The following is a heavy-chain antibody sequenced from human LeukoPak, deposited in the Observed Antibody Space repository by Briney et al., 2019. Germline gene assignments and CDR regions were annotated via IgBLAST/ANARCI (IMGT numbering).Heavy chain of an antibody. CDR3: ARQRGYCSSTSCYTDY. V-gene: IGHV4-4*07. CDR1: GGSISSYY. J-gene: IGHJ4*02. CDR2: IYTIGST. D-gene: IGHD2-2*02. Sequence: SETLSLTCTVSGGSISSYYWSWIRQPAGKGLEWIGRIYTIGSTNYNPSLKSRVTMSVDTSKNQFSLKLSSVTAADTAVYYCARQRGYCSSTSCYTDYWGQGTLVTVSS.